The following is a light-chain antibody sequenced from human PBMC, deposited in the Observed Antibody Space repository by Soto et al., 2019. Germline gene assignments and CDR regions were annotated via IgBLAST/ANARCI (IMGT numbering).Light chain of an antibody. CDR1: QSISSY. CDR3: QQSYSTPPT. CDR2: AAS. V-gene: IGKV1-39*01. Sequence: DIQMTQSPSSLSASVGDRVTITCRASQSISSYLNWYQQKPGKDPKLLIYAASSLQSGVPSRFSGSGSGTHFTVTISSLQPEDFATYYCQQSYSTPPTFGQGTKLEIK. J-gene: IGKJ2*01.